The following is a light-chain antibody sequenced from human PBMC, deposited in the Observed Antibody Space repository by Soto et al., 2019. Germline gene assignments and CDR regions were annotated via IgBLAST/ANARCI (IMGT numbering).Light chain of an antibody. CDR1: QSISSW. CDR2: DAS. J-gene: IGKJ1*01. Sequence: DIQMTQSPSTLSASVGDRVTITCRASQSISSWLAWYQQKPGKAPKLLIYDASSLESGVPSRFSGSGSGTEFTLTISSLQPDEFATYYCQQYNSYETFGQGTKVEIK. V-gene: IGKV1-5*01. CDR3: QQYNSYET.